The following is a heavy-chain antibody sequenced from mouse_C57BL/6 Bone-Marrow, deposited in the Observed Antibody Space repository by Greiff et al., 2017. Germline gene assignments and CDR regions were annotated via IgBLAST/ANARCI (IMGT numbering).Heavy chain of an antibody. CDR2: IDPSDSYT. CDR1: GYTFTSYW. D-gene: IGHD1-1*01. CDR3: ARYAFGSSPYGYFDV. V-gene: IGHV1-69*01. Sequence: VQLQQPGAELVMPGASVKLSCKASGYTFTSYWMHWVKQRPGQGLEWIGEIDPSDSYTNYNQKFKGKSTLTVDKSSSTASMQLISLTSVDSAVYSCARYAFGSSPYGYFDVWGTGTTVTVSS. J-gene: IGHJ1*03.